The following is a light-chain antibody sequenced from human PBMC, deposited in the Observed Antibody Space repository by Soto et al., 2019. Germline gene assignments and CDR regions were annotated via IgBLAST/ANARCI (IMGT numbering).Light chain of an antibody. J-gene: IGLJ2*01. CDR2: LNSDGSH. CDR3: QTWGTGIHVV. CDR1: SGHSSYA. V-gene: IGLV4-69*01. Sequence: QSVLTQSPSASASLGASVKLTCTLSSGHSSYAIPWHQQQPEKGPRYLLKLNSDGSHSKGDGIPDRCSGSSSGAERYLTISSLQSEDEAYYYCQTWGTGIHVVFGGGTKLTVL.